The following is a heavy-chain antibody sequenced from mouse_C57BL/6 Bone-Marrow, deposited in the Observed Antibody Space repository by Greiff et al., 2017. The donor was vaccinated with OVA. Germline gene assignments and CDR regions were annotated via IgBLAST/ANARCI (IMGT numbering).Heavy chain of an antibody. CDR2: IDPENGDT. CDR3: TTGSSGSAWFAY. CDR1: GFNIKDDY. J-gene: IGHJ3*01. V-gene: IGHV14-4*01. Sequence: DVKLQESGAELVRPGASVKLSCTASGFNIKDDYMHWVKQRPEQGLEWIGWIDPENGDTEYASKFQGKATITADTSSNTAYLQLSSLTSEDTAVYYCTTGSSGSAWFAYWGQGTLVTVSA. D-gene: IGHD3-2*02.